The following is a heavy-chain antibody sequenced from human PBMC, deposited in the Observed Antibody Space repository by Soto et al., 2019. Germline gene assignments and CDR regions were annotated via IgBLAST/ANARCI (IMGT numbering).Heavy chain of an antibody. D-gene: IGHD5-12*01. J-gene: IGHJ4*02. V-gene: IGHV3-23*01. CDR3: AKDIRLAPVATIRNFDY. CDR1: GFTFSSYA. CDR2: ISGSGGST. Sequence: GGSLRLSCAASGFTFSSYAMSWVRQAPGKGLEWVSAISGSGGSTYYADSVKGRFTISRDNSKNTLYLQMNSLRAEDTAVYYCAKDIRLAPVATIRNFDYWGQGTLVTVSS.